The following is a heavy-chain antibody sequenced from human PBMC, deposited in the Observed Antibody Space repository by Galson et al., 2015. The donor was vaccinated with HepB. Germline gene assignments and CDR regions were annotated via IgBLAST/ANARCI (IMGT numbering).Heavy chain of an antibody. D-gene: IGHD3-16*01. J-gene: IGHJ3*02. CDR1: GYTFTSYY. CDR2: INPSGGST. Sequence: SVKVSCKASGYTFTSYYMHWVRQAPGQGLEWMGIINPSGGSTSYAQKFQGRVTMTRDTSTSTVYMELSSLRSEDTAVYYCASRAQLGGSQDYDAFDIWGQGTMVTVSS. CDR3: ASRAQLGGSQDYDAFDI. V-gene: IGHV1-46*01.